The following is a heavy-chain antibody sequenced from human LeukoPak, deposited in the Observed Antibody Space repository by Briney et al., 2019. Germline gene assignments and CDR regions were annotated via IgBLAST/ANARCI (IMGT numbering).Heavy chain of an antibody. CDR1: GYSFTTYW. J-gene: IGHJ3*02. Sequence: GESLKISCKGSGYSFTTYWIGWMRQMPGKGLEWMGIIYPGDSDTRYSPSFQGQVTISADKSITTAYLQWNSLKALDTAMYYCARRDSRRRGGSHGAFDIWGQGTMVTVSS. CDR2: IYPGDSDT. CDR3: ARRDSRRRGGSHGAFDI. V-gene: IGHV5-51*01. D-gene: IGHD2-15*01.